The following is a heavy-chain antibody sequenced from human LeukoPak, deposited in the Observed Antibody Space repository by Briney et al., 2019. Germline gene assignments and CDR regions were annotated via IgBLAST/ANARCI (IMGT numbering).Heavy chain of an antibody. Sequence: PGGSLRLSCAASGFTFSSYAMHWVRQAPGKGLEWVAVISYDGSNKYYADSVKGRFTISRDNSKNTLYLQMNSLRAEDTAVYYCAGGASHVDIVATIPFDPWGQGTLVTVSS. V-gene: IGHV3-30-3*01. CDR1: GFTFSSYA. J-gene: IGHJ5*02. CDR2: ISYDGSNK. CDR3: AGGASHVDIVATIPFDP. D-gene: IGHD5-12*01.